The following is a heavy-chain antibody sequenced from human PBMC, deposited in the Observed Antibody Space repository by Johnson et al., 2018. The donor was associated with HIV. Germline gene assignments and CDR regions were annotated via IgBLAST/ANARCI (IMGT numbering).Heavy chain of an antibody. CDR2: ISWNSGSR. J-gene: IGHJ3*02. CDR1: GFTFDDYA. Sequence: VQLVESGGGLVQPGRSLRLSCAASGFTFDDYAMHWVRQAPGKGLEWVSGISWNSGSRDYADSVKGRFTISRDNAKNSLYLQMNRLRAEDTALYYCAKGWTTVTTRLDAFDIWGQGTMVTVSS. V-gene: IGHV3-9*01. CDR3: AKGWTTVTTRLDAFDI. D-gene: IGHD4-11*01.